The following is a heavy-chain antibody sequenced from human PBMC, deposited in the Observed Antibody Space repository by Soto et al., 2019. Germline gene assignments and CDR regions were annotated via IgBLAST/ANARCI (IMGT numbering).Heavy chain of an antibody. J-gene: IGHJ6*02. Sequence: ASVKVSCKASGYTFTGYYMHWVRQAPGQGLEWMGWINPNSGGTNYAQKFQGWVTMTRDTSISTAYMELSRLRSDDTAVYYCARDGSQGGSGIVVVLAAGSFYGMDVWGQGTTVTVSS. CDR3: ARDGSQGGSGIVVVLAAGSFYGMDV. CDR2: INPNSGGT. D-gene: IGHD2-2*01. CDR1: GYTFTGYY. V-gene: IGHV1-2*04.